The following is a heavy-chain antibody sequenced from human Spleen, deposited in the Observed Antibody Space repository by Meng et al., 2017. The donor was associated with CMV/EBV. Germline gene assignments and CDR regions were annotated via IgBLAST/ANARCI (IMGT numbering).Heavy chain of an antibody. V-gene: IGHV1-69*05. CDR3: ASGYGSGSYGED. D-gene: IGHD3-10*01. CDR1: GDTSSTYA. Sequence: SVKVSCKASGDTSSTYAITWVRQAPGQGLEWMGGIIRIFGPANYAQKFQGRVTITTDESTSTAYMELSSLRSEDTAVYYCASGYGSGSYGEDWGQGTLVTVSS. J-gene: IGHJ4*02. CDR2: IIRIFGPA.